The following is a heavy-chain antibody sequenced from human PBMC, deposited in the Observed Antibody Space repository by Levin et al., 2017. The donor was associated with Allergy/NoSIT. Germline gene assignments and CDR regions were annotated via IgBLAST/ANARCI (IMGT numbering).Heavy chain of an antibody. Sequence: GGSLRLSCAASGFTVSSNYMSWVRQAPGKGLEWVSVIYSGGSTYYADSVKGRFTISRDNSKNTLYLQMNSLRAEDTAVYYCARAWALARAPFDIWGQGTMVTVSS. J-gene: IGHJ3*02. D-gene: IGHD3-16*01. CDR1: GFTVSSNY. V-gene: IGHV3-53*01. CDR3: ARAWALARAPFDI. CDR2: IYSGGST.